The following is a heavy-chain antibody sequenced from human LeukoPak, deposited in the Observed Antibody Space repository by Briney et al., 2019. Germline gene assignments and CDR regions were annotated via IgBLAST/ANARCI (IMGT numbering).Heavy chain of an antibody. J-gene: IGHJ5*02. CDR3: ARGLGYCSSTSCSNWFDP. D-gene: IGHD2-2*01. Sequence: PLETLSLTCAVYGGSFSGYYWSWIRQPPGKGLEWIGSIYYSGSTYYNPSLKSRVTISVDTSKNQFSLKLSSVTAADTAVYYCARGLGYCSSTSCSNWFDPWGQGTLVTVSS. V-gene: IGHV4-34*01. CDR1: GGSFSGYY. CDR2: IYYSGST.